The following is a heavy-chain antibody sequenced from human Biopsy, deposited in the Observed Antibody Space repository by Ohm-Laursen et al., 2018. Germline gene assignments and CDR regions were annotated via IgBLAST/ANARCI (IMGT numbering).Heavy chain of an antibody. D-gene: IGHD4-23*01. V-gene: IGHV4-59*11. CDR3: ARGSNDFGGLYFPR. J-gene: IGHJ4*02. CDR1: GGSFTGHY. CDR2: ISYTGYT. Sequence: SETLSLTCAVSGGSFTGHYWSWIRQPPGKGLEWFGHISYTGYTSYNASLKSRVTISVDTSRNHFSLRLSSLTAADTAVYYCARGSNDFGGLYFPRWGQGTLLTVSS.